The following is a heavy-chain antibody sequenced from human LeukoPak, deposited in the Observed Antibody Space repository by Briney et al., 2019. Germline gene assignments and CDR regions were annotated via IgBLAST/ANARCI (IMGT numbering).Heavy chain of an antibody. V-gene: IGHV4-39*01. J-gene: IGHJ6*02. CDR1: GGSFSGYY. D-gene: IGHD1-26*01. Sequence: PSETLSLTCAVYGGSFSGYYWGWIRQPPGKGLEWIGSIYYSGSTYYNPSLKSRVTISVDTSKNQFSLKLSSVTAADTAVYYCAIQWELTSRDYYYYGMDVWGQGTTVTVSS. CDR3: AIQWELTSRDYYYYGMDV. CDR2: IYYSGST.